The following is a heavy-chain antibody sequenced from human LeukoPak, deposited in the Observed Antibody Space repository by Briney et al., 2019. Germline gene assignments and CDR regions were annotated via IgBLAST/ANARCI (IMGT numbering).Heavy chain of an antibody. CDR1: GGSISSYY. CDR3: ARAFTGYTIDY. V-gene: IGHV4-59*01. D-gene: IGHD6-13*01. CDR2: IYYSGST. Sequence: SETLSLTCTVSGGSISSYYWSWIRQPPGKGLEWIGYIYYSGSTTYNPSLKSRVTISVDTSNNQFSLKLNSVTAADTAVYYCARAFTGYTIDYWGQGTLVTVSS. J-gene: IGHJ4*02.